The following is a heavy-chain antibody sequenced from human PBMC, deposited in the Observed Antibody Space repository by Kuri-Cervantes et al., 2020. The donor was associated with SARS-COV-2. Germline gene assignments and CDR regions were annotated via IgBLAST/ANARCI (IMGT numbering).Heavy chain of an antibody. V-gene: IGHV4-59*08. CDR2: IYYSGST. CDR3: ARRRGRIAVDFDY. Sequence: GSLRLSCTVSGGSISSHYWSWIRQPPGKGLEWIGYIYYSGSTNYNPSLKSRVTISVDTSKNQFPLKLSSVTAADTAVYYCARRRGRIAVDFDYWGQGTLVTVSS. CDR1: GGSISSHY. J-gene: IGHJ4*02. D-gene: IGHD6-19*01.